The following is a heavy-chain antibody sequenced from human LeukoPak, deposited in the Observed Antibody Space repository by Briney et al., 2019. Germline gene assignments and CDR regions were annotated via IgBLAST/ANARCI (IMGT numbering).Heavy chain of an antibody. J-gene: IGHJ4*02. CDR2: ISGRTGGT. CDR3: AKCGNSGCHLIDY. D-gene: IGHD5-12*01. Sequence: GGSLRPSCAASGFTFNTNAMSWVRQVPGKGLEWVSAISGRTGGTYYADSVKGRFTISRDNSKSTLYLQMDSLRAEDTAVYYCAKCGNSGCHLIDYWGQGTLVTVSS. CDR1: GFTFNTNA. V-gene: IGHV3-23*01.